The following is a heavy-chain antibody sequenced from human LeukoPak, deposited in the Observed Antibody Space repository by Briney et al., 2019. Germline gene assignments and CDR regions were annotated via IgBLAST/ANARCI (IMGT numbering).Heavy chain of an antibody. J-gene: IGHJ6*03. CDR2: IRYDGSNK. CDR3: AKAEGQDEYYMDV. CDR1: GFTFSSYG. V-gene: IGHV3-30*02. D-gene: IGHD2-15*01. Sequence: GGSLRLSCAASGFTFSSYGMHWVRQAPGKGLEGVEFIRYDGSNKYYADSVKGRFTISRDNSKNTLYLQMNSLRAEDTAVYYCAKAEGQDEYYMDVWGKGTTVTVSS.